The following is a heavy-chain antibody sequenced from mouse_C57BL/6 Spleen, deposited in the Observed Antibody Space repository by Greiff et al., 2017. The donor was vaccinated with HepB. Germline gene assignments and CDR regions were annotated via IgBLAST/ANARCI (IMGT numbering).Heavy chain of an antibody. V-gene: IGHV1-61*01. CDR3: ARSGSSYVPYYFDY. Sequence: QVQLQQPGAELVRPGSSVKLSCKASGYTFTSYWMDWVKQRPGQGLEWIGNIYPSDSETHYNQKFKDKATLTVDKSSSTACMQLSSLTSEDSAVYYCARSGSSYVPYYFDYWGQGTTLTVSS. CDR2: IYPSDSET. D-gene: IGHD1-1*01. J-gene: IGHJ2*01. CDR1: GYTFTSYW.